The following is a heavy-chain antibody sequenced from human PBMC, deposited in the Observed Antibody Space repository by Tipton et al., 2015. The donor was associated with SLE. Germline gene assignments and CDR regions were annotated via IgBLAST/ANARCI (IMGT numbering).Heavy chain of an antibody. CDR1: GVSLSSHY. J-gene: IGHJ4*02. D-gene: IGHD1-7*01. V-gene: IGHV4-59*11. CDR3: ARVLTGTSTFDY. CDR2: MSYSGST. Sequence: TLSLTCTVSGVSLSSHYWSWIRQSPGKGLEWIGYMSYSGSTNYNPSLKSRVTMSLDTSKNQFSLRLNSVTAADTAVYYCARVLTGTSTFDYWGQGTLVTVSS.